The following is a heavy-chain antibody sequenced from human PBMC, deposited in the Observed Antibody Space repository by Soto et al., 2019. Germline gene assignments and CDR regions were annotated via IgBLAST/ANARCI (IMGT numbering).Heavy chain of an antibody. J-gene: IGHJ4*02. CDR3: ARRFRSGYCYYFDY. Sequence: PSETLSLTCTVSGGSISSYYWSWIRQPPGQGLEWIGYIYYSGTTNYNPSLKSRVTISVDTSKNHFSLKLRSVTAADTAVYYCARRFRSGYCYYFDYWGQGTLVTVSS. D-gene: IGHD3-22*01. CDR1: GGSISSYY. V-gene: IGHV4-59*01. CDR2: IYYSGTT.